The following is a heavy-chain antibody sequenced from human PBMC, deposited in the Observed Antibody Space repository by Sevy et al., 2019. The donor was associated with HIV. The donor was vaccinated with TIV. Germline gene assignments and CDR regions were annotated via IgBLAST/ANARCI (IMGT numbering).Heavy chain of an antibody. CDR1: GDSVSNTNYY. Sequence: SETLSLTCTVSGDSVSNTNYYWSWIRQPAGKGLEWIGRMKTSGSTNYNPSLKSRVTISVDTSKNQFSLKLSSVTAADTAVYYCARWNYYDSRGFSSFDYWGHGTLVTVSS. D-gene: IGHD3-22*01. CDR2: MKTSGST. J-gene: IGHJ4*01. CDR3: ARWNYYDSRGFSSFDY. V-gene: IGHV4-61*02.